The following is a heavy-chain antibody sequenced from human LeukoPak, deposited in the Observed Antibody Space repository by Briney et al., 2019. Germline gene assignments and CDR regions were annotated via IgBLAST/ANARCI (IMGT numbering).Heavy chain of an antibody. V-gene: IGHV3-23*01. Sequence: GGSLRLSCAASRFTFSSYAMSWVRQAPGKGLEWVSSISGSGGTTYYADSVRGRFTISRDNSKNTLSLQMNGLRAEDTAVYYCSKSPGQGIVGSSPAYNYYMDVWGKGTTVTVSS. CDR1: RFTFSSYA. CDR2: ISGSGGTT. D-gene: IGHD1-26*01. J-gene: IGHJ6*03. CDR3: SKSPGQGIVGSSPAYNYYMDV.